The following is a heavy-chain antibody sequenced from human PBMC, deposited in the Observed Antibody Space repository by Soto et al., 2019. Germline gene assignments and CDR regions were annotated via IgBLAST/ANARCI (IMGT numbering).Heavy chain of an antibody. CDR1: GFTFSSYA. J-gene: IGHJ6*02. V-gene: IGHV3-30-3*01. CDR2: ISYDGSNK. CDR3: ARGAAFAYYDFWSGYHTSTPYGMDV. D-gene: IGHD3-3*01. Sequence: AGGSLRLSCAASGFTFSSYAMHWVRQAPGKGLEWVAVISYDGSNKYYADSVKGRFTISRDNSKNTLYLQMNSLRAEDTAVYYCARGAAFAYYDFWSGYHTSTPYGMDVWGQGTTVTVSS.